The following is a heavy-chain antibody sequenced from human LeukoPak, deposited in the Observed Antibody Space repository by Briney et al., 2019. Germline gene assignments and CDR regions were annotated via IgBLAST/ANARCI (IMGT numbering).Heavy chain of an antibody. CDR1: GFTFSSYA. CDR3: ARGMVNLDAFDI. V-gene: IGHV3-33*08. D-gene: IGHD5-18*01. J-gene: IGHJ3*02. Sequence: PGGSPRLSCAASGFTFSSYAMHWVRQAPGKGLEWVAVIWYDGSNKYYADSVKGRFTISRDNSKNTLYLQMNSLRAEDTAVYYCARGMVNLDAFDIWGQGTMVTVSS. CDR2: IWYDGSNK.